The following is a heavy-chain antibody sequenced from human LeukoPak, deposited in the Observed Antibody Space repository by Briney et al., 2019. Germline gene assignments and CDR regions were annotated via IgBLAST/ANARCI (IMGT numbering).Heavy chain of an antibody. V-gene: IGHV1-69*01. CDR3: ASGSIVGAKTLGFGAFDI. CDR2: IIPIFGTA. Sequence: SGGSLRLSCAASGCTFSSYAISWVRQAPGQGLEWMGGIIPIFGTANYAQKFQGRVTITADESTSTAYMELSSLRSEDTAVYYCASGSIVGAKTLGFGAFDIWGQGTMVTVSS. D-gene: IGHD1-26*01. CDR1: GCTFSSYA. J-gene: IGHJ3*02.